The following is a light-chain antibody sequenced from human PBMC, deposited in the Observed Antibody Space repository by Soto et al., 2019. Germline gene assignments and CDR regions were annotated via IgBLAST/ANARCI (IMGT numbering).Light chain of an antibody. J-gene: IGKJ4*01. Sequence: DIQMTQSPSSLSASVGDRVTITCRASQGIRNYLAWYQQKPGKVPKLLIYAASTLQSGVPSRFSGSGSGTAFTLTISSLQPEDVATYYGQKHKSAPFTFGGGTKVEIK. CDR1: QGIRNY. CDR3: QKHKSAPFT. CDR2: AAS. V-gene: IGKV1-27*01.